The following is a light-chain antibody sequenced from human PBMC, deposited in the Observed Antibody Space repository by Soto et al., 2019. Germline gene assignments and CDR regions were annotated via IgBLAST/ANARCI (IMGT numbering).Light chain of an antibody. CDR3: QQRYNWPWT. CDR1: QSVSSSY. Sequence: IVLAQSPGTLSLSPGERATLSCRASQSVSSSYLAWYQQKPGQAPRLLIYGASSRATGIPPRFSGSGSGTDFTLAISGLQPEDFAVYYCQQRYNWPWTFGQGTKVDI. V-gene: IGKV3D-20*02. CDR2: GAS. J-gene: IGKJ1*01.